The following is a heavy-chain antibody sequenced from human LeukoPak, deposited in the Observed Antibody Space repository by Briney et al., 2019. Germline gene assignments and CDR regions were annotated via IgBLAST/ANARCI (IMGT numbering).Heavy chain of an antibody. CDR1: GGSMSGLH. CDR3: AKGDGYNPS. CDR2: ISYSGNT. D-gene: IGHD5-24*01. J-gene: IGHJ5*02. V-gene: IGHV4-59*11. Sequence: SETLSLTCTVSGGSMSGLHWSWIRQPPGKGLEWIGYISYSGNTNYNPSLKSRVTISVETSKNQFSLNLNSMTAADTAICYCAKGDGYNPSWGQGTLVTVSS.